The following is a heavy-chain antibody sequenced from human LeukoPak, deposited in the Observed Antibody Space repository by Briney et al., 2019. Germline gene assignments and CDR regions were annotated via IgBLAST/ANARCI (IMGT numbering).Heavy chain of an antibody. V-gene: IGHV3-30*03. D-gene: IGHD3-3*01. CDR1: GFTFSSRDW. J-gene: IGHJ6*03. CDR2: ILENGSNQ. CDR3: ARASGYDFWSGYQWAMDV. Sequence: GGSLRLSCVASGFTFSSRDWMTWVRQAPGKGLDWVAVILENGSNQYYADSVKGRFTISRDNAKNSLYLQMNSLRAEDTAVYYCARASGYDFWSGYQWAMDVWGKGTTVTVSS.